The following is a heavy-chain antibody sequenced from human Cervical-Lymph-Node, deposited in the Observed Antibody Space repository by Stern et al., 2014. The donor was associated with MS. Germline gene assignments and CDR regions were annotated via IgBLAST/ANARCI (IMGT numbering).Heavy chain of an antibody. D-gene: IGHD1-7*01. J-gene: IGHJ5*02. V-gene: IGHV4-39*01. CDR3: ARHEISTWNYGLGHYNWFDP. CDR2: IYYSGST. Sequence: QLQLQESGPGLVKPSETLSLTCTVSGGSISSSSYYWGWIRQPPGKGLEWIGRIYYSGSTYYNPSLKSRVTISVDTSKNHFSLNLSSGTAADTAVYYCARHEISTWNYGLGHYNWFDPWGQGTLVTVSS. CDR1: GGSISSSSYY.